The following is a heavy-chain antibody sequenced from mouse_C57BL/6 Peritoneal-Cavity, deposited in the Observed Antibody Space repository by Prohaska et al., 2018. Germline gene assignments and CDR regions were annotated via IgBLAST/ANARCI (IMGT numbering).Heavy chain of an antibody. CDR1: GYTFTSYW. J-gene: IGHJ1*03. Sequence: QVQLQQPGAELVKPGASVKLSCKASGYTFTSYWMHWVKQRPGRGLAWIGRIDPKSGGTKYNEKFKSKATLTVDKPSSTAYMQLSSLTSEDSAVYYCARGYYASRGWYFDVWGTGTTVTVSS. D-gene: IGHD1-1*01. CDR2: IDPKSGGT. CDR3: ARGYYASRGWYFDV. V-gene: IGHV1-72*01.